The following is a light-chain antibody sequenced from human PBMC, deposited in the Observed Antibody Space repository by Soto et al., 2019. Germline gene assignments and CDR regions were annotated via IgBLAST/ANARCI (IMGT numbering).Light chain of an antibody. CDR2: EVS. CDR1: SSDVGGYNY. CDR3: SSYAGSNNFGV. Sequence: QSALTQPPSAPGSPGQSVTISCTGTSSDVGGYNYVSWNQQHPGKAPKLMIYEVSKRPSGVPDRFSGSKSGNTASLTVSGLQAEDEADYYCSSYAGSNNFGVFGTGTKVTVL. J-gene: IGLJ1*01. V-gene: IGLV2-8*01.